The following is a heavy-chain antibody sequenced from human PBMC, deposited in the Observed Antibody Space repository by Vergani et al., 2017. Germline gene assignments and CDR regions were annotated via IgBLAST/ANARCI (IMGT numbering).Heavy chain of an antibody. J-gene: IGHJ5*02. CDR3: AREGGNPSRGWFDP. V-gene: IGHV1-2*02. CDR2: INPNSGGT. Sequence: QVQLVQSGAEVKKPGASVKVSCKASGDTFTGYYMHWVRQAPGQGLECMGWINPNSGGTNYAKKFQGRVTMTRDTSISTAYMELSRLRTDDTAVYYCAREGGNPSRGWFDPWGQGTLVTVSS. D-gene: IGHD4-23*01. CDR1: GDTFTGYY.